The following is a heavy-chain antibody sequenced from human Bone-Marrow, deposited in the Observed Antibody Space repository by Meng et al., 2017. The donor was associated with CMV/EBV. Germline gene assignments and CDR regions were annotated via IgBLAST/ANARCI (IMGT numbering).Heavy chain of an antibody. Sequence: GESLKISCAASGFTFSNYWMHWVRQAPGKGLVWVSRISTDGSSTSYVDSVKGRFTISRDNAKNTLYLQMNSLRAEDTAVYYCARGGGGCSSTSCRYYYYGMDVWGQGTTVTVSS. CDR1: GFTFSNYW. V-gene: IGHV3-74*01. CDR2: ISTDGSST. J-gene: IGHJ6*02. D-gene: IGHD2-2*01. CDR3: ARGGGGCSSTSCRYYYYGMDV.